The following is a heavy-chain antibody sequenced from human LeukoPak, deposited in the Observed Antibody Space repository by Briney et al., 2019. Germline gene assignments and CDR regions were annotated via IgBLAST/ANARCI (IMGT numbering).Heavy chain of an antibody. CDR3: ARDPPFRSGYYSLSGY. Sequence: PGGSLRLSCAASGFTVSSNYMIWVRQAPGKGLEWVSVIYSGGSTYYADSVKGRFTISRDTYKSTLYLQMNSLRAEATAVYYCARDPPFRSGYYSLSGYWGQGTLVTVSS. V-gene: IGHV3-66*02. D-gene: IGHD3-3*01. CDR2: IYSGGST. J-gene: IGHJ4*02. CDR1: GFTVSSNY.